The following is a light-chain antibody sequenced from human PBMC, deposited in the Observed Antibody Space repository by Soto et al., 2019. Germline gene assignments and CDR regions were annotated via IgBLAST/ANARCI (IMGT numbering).Light chain of an antibody. Sequence: DMVLTQSPLSLPVTLGQPASLSGRSSESLLHSGGNTYLSWLYQSPVQPPRLLIYQISERLSGVPERLSGSGAGTNLTLKVSRVELPDAALFFCMASYPVTTFGKGTKVDI. J-gene: IGKJ1*01. CDR3: MASYPVTT. CDR1: ESLLHSGGNTY. CDR2: QIS. V-gene: IGKV2-24*01.